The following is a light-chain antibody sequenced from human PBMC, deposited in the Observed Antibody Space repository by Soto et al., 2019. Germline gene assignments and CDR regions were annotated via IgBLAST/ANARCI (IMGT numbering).Light chain of an antibody. CDR1: SSNIGSNS. J-gene: IGLJ1*01. CDR3: ASWDDSLSGYV. V-gene: IGLV1-44*01. CDR2: SNN. Sequence: QSVLTQPPSASGTPGQRVTLSCSGSSSNIGSNSVSWYQQLPGTAPKLLISSNNQRPSGVPDRFSDSKSGTSASLAISGLQSEDEAEYFCASWDDSLSGYVFGTGTKV.